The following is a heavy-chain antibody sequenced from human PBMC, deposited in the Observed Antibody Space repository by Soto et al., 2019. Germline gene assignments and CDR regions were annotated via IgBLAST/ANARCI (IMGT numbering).Heavy chain of an antibody. Sequence: SETLSLTCSVSGDSVSSDRYFWTWIRQPPGKGLEWIAYISYTGDTNYTPSLKSRVTISVDTSRNPFSLTLTSVTAADTAVYFCARIVVGATVDLWGQGSLVTVSS. CDR1: GDSVSSDRYF. CDR2: ISYTGDT. CDR3: ARIVVGATVDL. V-gene: IGHV4-61*01. D-gene: IGHD1-26*01. J-gene: IGHJ5*02.